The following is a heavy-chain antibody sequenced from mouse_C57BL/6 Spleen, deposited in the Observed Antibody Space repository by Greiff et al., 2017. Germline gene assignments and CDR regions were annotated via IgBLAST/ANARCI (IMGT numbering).Heavy chain of an antibody. Sequence: QVQLKQSGTELVKPGASVKLSCKASGYTFTSYWMHWVKQRPGQGLEWIGNINPSNGGTNYNEKFKSKATLTVDTSSSTAYMQLSSLTSEESAVYYCARDLQTIHYAMDYWGQGTSVTVSS. CDR2: INPSNGGT. J-gene: IGHJ4*01. V-gene: IGHV1-53*01. CDR1: GYTFTSYW. D-gene: IGHD1-1*02. CDR3: ARDLQTIHYAMDY.